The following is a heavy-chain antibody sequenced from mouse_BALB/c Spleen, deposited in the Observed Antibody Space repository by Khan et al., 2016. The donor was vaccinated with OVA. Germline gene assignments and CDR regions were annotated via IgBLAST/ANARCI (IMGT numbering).Heavy chain of an antibody. J-gene: IGHJ1*01. CDR1: GYTFTNFG. V-gene: IGHV9-1*02. Sequence: QIQLVQSGPELKKPGETVKISCKASGYTFTNFGMNWVKQAPGKGLKWMGWINTYTGEPTYADDFKGRFAFSLETSASPAYLQINNLQNEDIATNFCARGASYWYFDVWGAGTTVTVSS. CDR2: INTYTGEP. CDR3: ARGASYWYFDV.